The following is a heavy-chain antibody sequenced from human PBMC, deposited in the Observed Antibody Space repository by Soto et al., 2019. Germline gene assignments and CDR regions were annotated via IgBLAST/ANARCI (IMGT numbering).Heavy chain of an antibody. CDR3: ARGSYSSSWYWGTGDYYGMDI. CDR1: GFTFSSYD. D-gene: IGHD6-13*01. Sequence: GGSLRLSCAASGFTFSSYDMHWVRQATGKXLEWVSAIGTAGDPYYPGSVKGRFTISRENAKNSLYLQMNSLRAGDTAVYYCARGSYSSSWYWGTGDYYGMDIRGQGTTVTVSS. CDR2: IGTAGDP. V-gene: IGHV3-13*05. J-gene: IGHJ6*02.